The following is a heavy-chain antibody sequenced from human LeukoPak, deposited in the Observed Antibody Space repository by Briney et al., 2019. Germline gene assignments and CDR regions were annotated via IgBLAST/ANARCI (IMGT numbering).Heavy chain of an antibody. CDR3: ARVGYYGSGSDGYFDY. V-gene: IGHV4-39*07. CDR1: ARSISSTRYD. D-gene: IGHD3-10*01. CDR2: IYYSGSP. Sequence: KASPTLSPTHPLSARSISSTRYDWARIRQPPGKGPEWIVSIYYSGSPYYNPSLTRRVNISIDTSKNQVSLKLSSVAAADTAVYYCARVGYYGSGSDGYFDYWGQGTLVTVSS. J-gene: IGHJ4*02.